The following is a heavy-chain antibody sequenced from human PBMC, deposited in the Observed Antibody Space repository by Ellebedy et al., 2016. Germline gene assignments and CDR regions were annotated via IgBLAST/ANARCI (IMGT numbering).Heavy chain of an antibody. V-gene: IGHV2-5*02. CDR1: GFSLSTHGVG. CDR3: VHAPPHYDVLTGYAITSFDN. Sequence: YGPTLVKPTETLTLTCTVSGFSLSTHGVGVGWIRQPPGKALEWLALIYWDDDTRYRPSLRSRLTITKDPPRNQAVLMMTNMDPADTATYYCVHAPPHYDVLTGYAITSFDNWGHGTLVTVSS. CDR2: IYWDDDT. J-gene: IGHJ4*01. D-gene: IGHD3-9*01.